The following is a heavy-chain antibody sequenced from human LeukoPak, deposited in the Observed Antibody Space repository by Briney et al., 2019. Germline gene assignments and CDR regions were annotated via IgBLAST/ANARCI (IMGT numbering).Heavy chain of an antibody. Sequence: PSETLSLTCTVSGGSISSGSYYWSWIRQPAGEGLEWIGRIYTSGSTNYNPSLKSRVTISVDTSKNQFSLKLSSVTAADTAVYYCARGLGYYDSSVGYWGQGTLVTVSS. CDR1: GGSISSGSYY. J-gene: IGHJ4*02. CDR3: ARGLGYYDSSVGY. V-gene: IGHV4-61*02. CDR2: IYTSGST. D-gene: IGHD3-22*01.